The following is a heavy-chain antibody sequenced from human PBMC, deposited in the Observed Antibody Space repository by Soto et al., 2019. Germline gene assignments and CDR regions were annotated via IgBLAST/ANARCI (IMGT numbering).Heavy chain of an antibody. CDR2: IYYSGST. J-gene: IGHJ4*02. Sequence: SETLSLTCTVSGGSISSGGYYWSWIRQHPGKGLEWIGYIYYSGSTYYNPSLTSRVAISVDTSKNQFSLKLSSVTAADTAVYYCARVFTRGPYYFDYWGQGTLVTVSS. D-gene: IGHD1-1*01. V-gene: IGHV4-31*03. CDR1: GGSISSGGYY. CDR3: ARVFTRGPYYFDY.